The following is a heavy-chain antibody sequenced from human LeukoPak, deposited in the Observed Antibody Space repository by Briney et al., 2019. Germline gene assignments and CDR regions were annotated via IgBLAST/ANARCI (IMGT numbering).Heavy chain of an antibody. Sequence: SETLSLTCTVSGGSISSGDSYWSWIRQPPGKGLEWIRYIYYSGSTYYNPSLKSRVTISVDTSKNQFSLKLSSVTAADTAVYYCARVQFTMIVNWYFDLWGRGALPSVSS. CDR3: ARVQFTMIVNWYFDL. CDR2: IYYSGST. D-gene: IGHD3-22*01. CDR1: GGSISSGDSY. J-gene: IGHJ2*01. V-gene: IGHV4-30-4*08.